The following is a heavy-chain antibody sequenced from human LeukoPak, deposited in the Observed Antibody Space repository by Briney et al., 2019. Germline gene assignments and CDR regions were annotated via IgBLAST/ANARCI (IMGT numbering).Heavy chain of an antibody. CDR3: AKQSILITGRDDALDI. J-gene: IGHJ3*02. D-gene: IGHD3-16*01. Sequence: GGSLRLSCAVSGFTFSSYAMSWVHQPPGKGLEWVSVISGGGGSTYYADSVKGRFTISRDNSKNTLYLQMISLRAEDTAAYYCAKQSILITGRDDALDIWGQGTMVIVSS. CDR2: ISGGGGST. CDR1: GFTFSSYA. V-gene: IGHV3-23*01.